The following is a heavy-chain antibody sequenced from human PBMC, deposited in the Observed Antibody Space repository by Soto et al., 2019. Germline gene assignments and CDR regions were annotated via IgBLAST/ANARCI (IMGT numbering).Heavy chain of an antibody. D-gene: IGHD2-15*01. V-gene: IGHV3-15*07. CDR2: IKSKTDGGTT. Sequence: PGGSLRRSCAASGFTFSNAWMNWVRQAPGKGLEWVGRIKSKTDGGTTDYAAPVKGRFTISRDDSKNTLYLQMNSLKTEDTAVYYCTATATRWYYFDYWGQGTLVTVSS. J-gene: IGHJ4*02. CDR3: TATATRWYYFDY. CDR1: GFTFSNAW.